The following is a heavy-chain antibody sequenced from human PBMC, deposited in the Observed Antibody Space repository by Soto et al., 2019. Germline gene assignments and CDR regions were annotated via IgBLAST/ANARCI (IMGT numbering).Heavy chain of an antibody. Sequence: PGGFLRLSCAASGFTFSSYAMSWGRQAPGKGLEWGSAISGSGGSTYYADSVKGRFTISRDNSKNTLYLQMNSLRAEDTAVYYCAKDMGVDVAAAGIFDYWGQGTLVTVSS. D-gene: IGHD6-13*01. CDR2: ISGSGGST. V-gene: IGHV3-23*01. CDR3: AKDMGVDVAAAGIFDY. J-gene: IGHJ4*02. CDR1: GFTFSSYA.